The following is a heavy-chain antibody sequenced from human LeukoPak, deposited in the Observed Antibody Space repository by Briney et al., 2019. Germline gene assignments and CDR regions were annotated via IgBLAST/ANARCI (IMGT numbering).Heavy chain of an antibody. D-gene: IGHD3-22*01. J-gene: IGHJ4*02. CDR2: IILIFGTA. CDR3: ARDSPVDYYYDSSGYYNHFDY. CDR1: GGTFSSYA. V-gene: IGHV1-69*05. Sequence: SVKVSCKASGGTFSSYAISWVRQAPGQGLEWMGRIILIFGTANYAQKFQGRVTITTDESTSTAYMELSSLRSEDTAVYYCARDSPVDYYYDSSGYYNHFDYWGQGTLVTVSS.